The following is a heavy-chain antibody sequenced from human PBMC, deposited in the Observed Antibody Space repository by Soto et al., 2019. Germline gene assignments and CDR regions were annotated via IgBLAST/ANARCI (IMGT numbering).Heavy chain of an antibody. CDR2: IYSGGST. J-gene: IGHJ5*02. Sequence: GGSLRLSCAASGFTVSSNYMSWVRQAPGKGLEWVSVIYSGGSTYYADSVKGRFTISRDNSKNTLYLQMNSLRAEDTAVYYCARVPPQWLVRGWFDPWGQGTLVTVSS. CDR3: ARVPPQWLVRGWFDP. V-gene: IGHV3-66*01. CDR1: GFTVSSNY. D-gene: IGHD6-19*01.